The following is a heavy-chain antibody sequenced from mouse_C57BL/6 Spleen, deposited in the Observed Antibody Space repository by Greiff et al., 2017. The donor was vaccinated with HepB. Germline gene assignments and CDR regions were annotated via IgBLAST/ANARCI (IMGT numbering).Heavy chain of an antibody. J-gene: IGHJ3*01. V-gene: IGHV1-81*01. CDR3: ARDDDGYYGFAY. D-gene: IGHD2-3*01. Sequence: VQLQQSGAELARPGASVKLSCKASGYTFTSYGISWVKQRTGQGLEWIGEIYPRSGNTYYNEKFKGKATLTADKSARTAYMELRSLTSEDSAVYFCARDDDGYYGFAYWGQGTLVTVSA. CDR2: IYPRSGNT. CDR1: GYTFTSYG.